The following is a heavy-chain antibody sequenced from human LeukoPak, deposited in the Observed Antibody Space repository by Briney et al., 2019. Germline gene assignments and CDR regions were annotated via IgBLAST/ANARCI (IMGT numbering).Heavy chain of an antibody. J-gene: IGHJ4*02. CDR2: ISGSGGST. V-gene: IGHV3-23*01. Sequence: GGSLRLSCAASGFTFSSYAMNWVRQVPGKGLEWFSAISGSGGSTYYADSVKGRFTISRDNSKNTLSLHMNGLRADDTAVYYCAKASTFSGSPVDYWGQGTLVTVSS. D-gene: IGHD1-26*01. CDR3: AKASTFSGSPVDY. CDR1: GFTFSSYA.